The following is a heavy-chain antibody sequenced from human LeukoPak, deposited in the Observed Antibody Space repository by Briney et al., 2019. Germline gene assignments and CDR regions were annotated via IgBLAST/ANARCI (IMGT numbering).Heavy chain of an antibody. V-gene: IGHV3-53*01. Sequence: GGSLRHSRAASGFTVSSKYMSWVRQAPGKGLEWVSVIYSGGSTDYADSVKGRFTISPDNSENTLHLQMNSLRAEDTAVYYCARTHGPLPQHWGQGTLVTVSS. J-gene: IGHJ1*01. CDR1: GFTVSSKY. CDR2: IYSGGST. CDR3: ARTHGPLPQH.